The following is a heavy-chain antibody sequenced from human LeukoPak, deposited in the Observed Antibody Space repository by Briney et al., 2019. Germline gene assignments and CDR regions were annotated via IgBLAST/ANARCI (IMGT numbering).Heavy chain of an antibody. CDR3: VRIYCTSTSCYGDSYYGMGV. D-gene: IGHD2-2*01. CDR1: GSPINSYY. Sequence: SETLSLTCTVSGSPINSYYWSWIRQPPGKGLEWIGRISYSGSTYYNPSLKTRVTMSVDTSENQFSLKLSSVTAADSTVYYCVRIYCTSTSCYGDSYYGMGVWGQGTTVTVSS. CDR2: ISYSGST. V-gene: IGHV4-59*04. J-gene: IGHJ6*02.